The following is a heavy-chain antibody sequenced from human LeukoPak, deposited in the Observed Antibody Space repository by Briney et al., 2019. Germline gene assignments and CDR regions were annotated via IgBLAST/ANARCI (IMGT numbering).Heavy chain of an antibody. D-gene: IGHD6-19*01. CDR2: IYYSGST. CDR3: ARHLTDSSGWYNWFDP. Sequence: PSETLSLTCTVSGGSISSYYWSWIRQPPGKGLEWIGYIYYSGSTNYNPSLKSRVTISVDTSKNQFSLKLSSVTAADTAVYYCARHLTDSSGWYNWFDPWGQGTLVTVSS. V-gene: IGHV4-59*08. J-gene: IGHJ5*02. CDR1: GGSISSYY.